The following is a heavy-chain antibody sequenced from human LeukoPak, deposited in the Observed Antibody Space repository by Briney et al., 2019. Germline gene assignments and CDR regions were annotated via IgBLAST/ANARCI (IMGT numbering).Heavy chain of an antibody. J-gene: IGHJ3*02. CDR1: GFTFDDYA. CDR3: AKGARYDILTGDAFDI. V-gene: IGHV3-9*03. CDR2: ISWNSGSI. D-gene: IGHD3-9*01. Sequence: PGGSLRLSCAASGFTFDDYAMHWVRQSPGKGLEWVSGISWNSGSIGYADSVKGRFTISRDNAKNSMYLQMNSLRAEAMALYYCAKGARYDILTGDAFDIWGQGTMVTVSS.